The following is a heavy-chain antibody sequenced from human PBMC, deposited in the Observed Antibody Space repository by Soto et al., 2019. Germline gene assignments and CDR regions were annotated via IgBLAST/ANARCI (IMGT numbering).Heavy chain of an antibody. D-gene: IGHD1-1*01. J-gene: IGHJ4*02. CDR2: IKGDGTAT. V-gene: IGHV3-74*01. Sequence: GGSLRLSCAASGFTFSTSWMHWVRQLPGQGLVWVSYIKGDGTATRYADSVKGRFTISTDNAKNMLYLQMNSLRADDTGVYYCAREAGTWYYFDYWGQGT. CDR3: AREAGTWYYFDY. CDR1: GFTFSTSW.